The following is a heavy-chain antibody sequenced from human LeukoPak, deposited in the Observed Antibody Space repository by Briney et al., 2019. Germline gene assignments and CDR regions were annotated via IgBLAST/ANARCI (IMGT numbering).Heavy chain of an antibody. CDR3: ARGNYGYVSAFGI. CDR2: INHSGSS. J-gene: IGHJ3*02. D-gene: IGHD3-16*01. CDR1: GGSFSGYY. Sequence: SETLSLTCAVSGGSFSGYYWSWIRQPPGRGLEWIGEINHSGSSNYNPSLKSRLTISADTSKNQFSLKVISVTAADTALYYCARGNYGYVSAFGIWGQGTMVTVSS. V-gene: IGHV4-34*01.